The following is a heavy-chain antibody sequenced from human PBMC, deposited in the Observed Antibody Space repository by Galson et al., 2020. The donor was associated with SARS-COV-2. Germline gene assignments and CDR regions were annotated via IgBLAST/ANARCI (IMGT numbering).Heavy chain of an antibody. V-gene: IGHV4-39*01. CDR3: ARRTGYTSSWDFAY. CDR1: GDSISSSRYY. D-gene: IGHD6-13*01. CDR2: IYYSGST. Sequence: SETLSLTCTVSGDSISSSRYYWAWIRQPPGKGLEWIGSIYYSGSTYYNPSLKSRVTISVDTSKNQFSLKLTSVTAADTAVYYCARRTGYTSSWDFAYWGQGALVTVSS. J-gene: IGHJ4*02.